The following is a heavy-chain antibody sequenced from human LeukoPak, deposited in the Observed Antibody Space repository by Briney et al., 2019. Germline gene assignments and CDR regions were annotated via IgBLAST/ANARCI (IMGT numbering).Heavy chain of an antibody. D-gene: IGHD2-8*01. V-gene: IGHV3-23*01. Sequence: GGSLRLSCAASGFTFSSYAMSWVRQAPGKGLEWVSAISGSGGSTYYADSVKGRFTISRDNAKNSLYLQMNSLRAEDTAVYYCARDPGERMDCTNGVCYFYYYYYMDVWGKGTTVTVSS. CDR1: GFTFSSYA. J-gene: IGHJ6*03. CDR3: ARDPGERMDCTNGVCYFYYYYYMDV. CDR2: ISGSGGST.